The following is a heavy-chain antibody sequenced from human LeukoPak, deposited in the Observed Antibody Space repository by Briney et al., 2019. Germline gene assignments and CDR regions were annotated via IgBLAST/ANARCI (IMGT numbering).Heavy chain of an antibody. CDR2: IYPGDSDT. V-gene: IGHV5-51*01. CDR3: ARRQGCSSTSCPPDS. D-gene: IGHD2-2*01. Sequence: GESLKISCRGSGYSFTTYWIGWGRQMPGKGLELMVIIYPGDSDTRYGPSFQGQVTMSADKSINTAYLQWSSLKASDTAMYYCARRQGCSSTSCPPDSWGQGTLVTVSS. CDR1: GYSFTTYW. J-gene: IGHJ4*02.